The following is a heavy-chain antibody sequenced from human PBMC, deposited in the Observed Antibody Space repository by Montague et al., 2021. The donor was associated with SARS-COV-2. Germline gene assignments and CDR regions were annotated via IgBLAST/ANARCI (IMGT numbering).Heavy chain of an antibody. D-gene: IGHD2-21*01. CDR3: ARFVGDCYSDSCDAVR. CDR1: GVSTNSNSYY. V-gene: IGHV4-39*01. J-gene: IGHJ4*02. Sequence: SETLSLTCAVSGVSTNSNSYYWGWNRQPPGKGLVWIGSFYYTGYTCYTPSLKSRVTISGDTYKNQFSLKLTSVTAADTAVYYCARFVGDCYSDSCDAVRWGQGTVVTVSS. CDR2: FYYTGYT.